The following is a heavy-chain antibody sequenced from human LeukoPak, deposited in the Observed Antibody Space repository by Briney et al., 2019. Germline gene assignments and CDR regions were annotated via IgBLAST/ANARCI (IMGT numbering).Heavy chain of an antibody. J-gene: IGHJ4*02. CDR3: VRLKGGY. Sequence: PGGPLRLSCSASGFPLSNHRMHWVPQAPGKGLVWVSRINCYSSTRAHADPVNGRFTISRENAKNTAYLQINSLRAEDTAVYYCVRLKGGYWGKGTLVTVSS. D-gene: IGHD1-26*01. CDR1: GFPLSNHR. CDR2: INCYSSTR. V-gene: IGHV3-74*01.